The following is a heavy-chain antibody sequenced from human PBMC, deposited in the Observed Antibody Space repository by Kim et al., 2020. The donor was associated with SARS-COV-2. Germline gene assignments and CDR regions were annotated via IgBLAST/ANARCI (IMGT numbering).Heavy chain of an antibody. CDR3: ARSLITMIVVVTGFDY. CDR1: GFTFSDYY. CDR2: ISSSSSTI. D-gene: IGHD3-22*01. V-gene: IGHV3-11*01. J-gene: IGHJ4*02. Sequence: GGSLRLSCAASGFTFSDYYMSWIRQAPGKGLEWVSYISSSSSTIYYADSVKGRFTISRDNAKNSLYLQMNSLRAEDTAVYYCARSLITMIVVVTGFDYWGQGTLVPVSS.